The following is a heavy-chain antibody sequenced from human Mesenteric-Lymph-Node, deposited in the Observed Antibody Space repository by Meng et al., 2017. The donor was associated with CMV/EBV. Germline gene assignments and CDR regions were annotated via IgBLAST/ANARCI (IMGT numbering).Heavy chain of an antibody. V-gene: IGHV4-4*02. CDR2: IYHSGRT. CDR1: GDSISSNYW. D-gene: IGHD3-10*01. CDR3: VRDLYGSGNLSPG. Sequence: VSGDSISSNYWWSWVRQPPGKGLEWIGEIYHSGRTNYTPSLKSRVTISMDKSKNQLSLKLTSVTAADTAIYYCVRDLYGSGNLSPGWGQGTLVTVSS. J-gene: IGHJ4*02.